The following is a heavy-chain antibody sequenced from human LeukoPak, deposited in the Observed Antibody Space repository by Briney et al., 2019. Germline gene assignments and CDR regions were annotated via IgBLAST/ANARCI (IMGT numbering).Heavy chain of an antibody. CDR2: INHSGST. D-gene: IGHD3-10*01. CDR1: GGSFSGYY. J-gene: IGHJ5*02. V-gene: IGHV4-34*01. CDR3: ARRERGPYYYGSGRPQGWFDP. Sequence: PSETLSLTCAVYGGSFSGYYWSWIRQPSGKGLEWIGEINHSGSTNYNPSLKSRVTISVDTSKNQFSLKLSSVTAADTAVYYCARRERGPYYYGSGRPQGWFDPWGQGTLVTVSS.